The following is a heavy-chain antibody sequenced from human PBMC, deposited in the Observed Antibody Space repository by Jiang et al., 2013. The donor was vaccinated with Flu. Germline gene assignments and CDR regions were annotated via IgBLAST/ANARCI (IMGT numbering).Heavy chain of an antibody. CDR2: IIPILGIA. CDR1: GGTFSSYA. CDR3: ARDYGDRNWFDP. V-gene: IGHV1-69*04. D-gene: IGHD4-17*01. Sequence: ASGGTFSSYAISWVRQAPGQGLEWMGRIIPILGIANYAQKFQGRVTITADKSTSTAYMELSSLRSEDTAVYYCARDYGDRNWFDPGAREPWSPSPQ. J-gene: IGHJ5*02.